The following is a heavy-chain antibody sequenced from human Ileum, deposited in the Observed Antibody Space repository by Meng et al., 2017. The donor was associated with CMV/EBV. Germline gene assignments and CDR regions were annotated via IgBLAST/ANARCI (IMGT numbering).Heavy chain of an antibody. CDR2: IQGDGTKA. CDR3: VRDPDLDDVSNKWFDP. D-gene: IGHD5/OR15-5a*01. CDR1: FSNDG. Sequence: FSNDGMHWVRQAPGKGLMWISRIQGDGTKADYTDYVKGRFTNIRDNGKNILYLQMNSLTVDDTAVYYGVRDPDLDDVSNKWFDPWGQGTLVTVSS. V-gene: IGHV3-74*01. J-gene: IGHJ5*02.